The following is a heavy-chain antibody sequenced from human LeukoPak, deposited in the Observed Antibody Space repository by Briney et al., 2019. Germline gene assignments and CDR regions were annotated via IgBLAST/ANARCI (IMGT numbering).Heavy chain of an antibody. CDR3: ARDLSSYYDSTFDAFDI. D-gene: IGHD3-22*01. CDR1: GYTFTSHG. J-gene: IGHJ3*02. CDR2: IIPILGIA. V-gene: IGHV1-69*04. Sequence: GASVKVSCKASGYTFTSHGISWVRQAPGQGLEWMGRIIPILGIANYAQKFQGRVTITADKSTSTAYMELSSLRSEDTAVYYCARDLSSYYDSTFDAFDIWGQGTMVTVSS.